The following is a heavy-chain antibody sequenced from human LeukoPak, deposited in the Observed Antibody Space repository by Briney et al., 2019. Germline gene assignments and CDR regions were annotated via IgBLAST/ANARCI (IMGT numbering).Heavy chain of an antibody. D-gene: IGHD3-16*01. J-gene: IGHJ2*01. CDR2: INDSGHG. CDR1: GASFRAYY. V-gene: IGHV4-34*01. Sequence: SETLSLTCAVYGASFRAYYWSWIRQAPGKGLEWIGEINDSGHGRYNASLKSRVTMSVDTSKNQLSLKLKSVTAADTAVYYCASSRDLYLDAFTSYWYSDVWGRGSLVTVSS. CDR3: ASSRDLYLDAFTSYWYSDV.